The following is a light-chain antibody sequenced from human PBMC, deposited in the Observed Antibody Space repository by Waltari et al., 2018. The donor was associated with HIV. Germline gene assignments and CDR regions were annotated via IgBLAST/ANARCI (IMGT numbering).Light chain of an antibody. CDR1: TSNIGNYF. J-gene: IGLJ3*02. Sequence: QSVLTQPPSVSAAPGQKVTISCSGSTSNIGNYFVSWYQHLPGTAPKLLIFQTENLPSEIPDRCSGSKSGTTATLAITGLQTGDEADYYCVTWDGSLSAVLFGGGTRLTVL. CDR3: VTWDGSLSAVL. CDR2: QTE. V-gene: IGLV1-51*01.